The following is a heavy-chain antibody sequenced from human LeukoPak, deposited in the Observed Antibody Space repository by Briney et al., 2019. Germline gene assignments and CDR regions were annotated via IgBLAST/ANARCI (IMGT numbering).Heavy chain of an antibody. J-gene: IGHJ4*02. CDR2: IYYSGST. D-gene: IGHD3/OR15-3a*01. CDR3: ATMDFYFDY. CDR1: GGSISSSSYY. Sequence: PSETLSLTCTVSGGSISSSSYYWGWIRQPPGKGLEWIGSIYYSGSTYYNPPLKSRVTISVDTSKNQFSLKLSSVTAADTAVYYCATMDFYFDYWGQGTLVTVSS. V-gene: IGHV4-39*01.